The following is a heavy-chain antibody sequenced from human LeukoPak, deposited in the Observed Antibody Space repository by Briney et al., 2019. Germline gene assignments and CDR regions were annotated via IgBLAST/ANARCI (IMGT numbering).Heavy chain of an antibody. Sequence: GGSLRLSCAASGFTLSSYGMSWVGQAPGKGMEWVSGISGSGGTTYYPDYVKGRFTISRDNSKNTLYLQMNSLRAEDTAVYYCAKARSGYDFDYWGQGTLVTVSS. J-gene: IGHJ4*02. CDR2: ISGSGGTT. V-gene: IGHV3-23*01. CDR1: GFTLSSYG. D-gene: IGHD5-12*01. CDR3: AKARSGYDFDY.